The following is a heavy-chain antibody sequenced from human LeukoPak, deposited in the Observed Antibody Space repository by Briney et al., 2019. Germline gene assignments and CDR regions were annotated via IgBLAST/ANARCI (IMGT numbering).Heavy chain of an antibody. V-gene: IGHV3-30*18. J-gene: IGHJ4*02. CDR3: AKVRVYYDFWSGLD. D-gene: IGHD3-3*01. CDR1: GFTFSSSV. Sequence: GGSLRLSCAASGFTFSSSVMHWARQAPGKGLEWVAGISSDGNNKYYGDSVKGRFTISRDNSKNTLYLQMNSLRAEDTAVYYCAKVRVYYDFWSGLDWGQGTLVTVSS. CDR2: ISSDGNNK.